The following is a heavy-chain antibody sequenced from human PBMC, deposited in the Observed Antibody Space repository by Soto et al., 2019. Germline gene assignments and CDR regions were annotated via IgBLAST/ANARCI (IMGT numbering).Heavy chain of an antibody. CDR3: ARISGGPIS. CDR1: GYSITGYF. J-gene: IGHJ5*02. CDR2: IHSGGAT. V-gene: IGHV4-4*07. Sequence: SETLSLPCAVSGYSITGYFWNWFRQPAGKRLEWIGRIHSGGATDYNPSLRSRLTVSVDTSKSQLFLKLNSVTAADTAVYYCARISGGPISWGQGTLVTVSS.